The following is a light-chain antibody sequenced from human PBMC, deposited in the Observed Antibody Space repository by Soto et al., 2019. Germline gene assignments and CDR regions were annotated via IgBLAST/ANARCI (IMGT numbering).Light chain of an antibody. CDR1: SSDVGGYNY. Sequence: QSALTQPASVSGSPGQSITISCTGTSSDVGGYNYVSWYQQHPGKAPKLMIYEVSNRPSGISNRFSGSKSGNTASLTISGLHAADEAAYYCSSYTGSSTPYVFGTGTKLTVL. J-gene: IGLJ1*01. V-gene: IGLV2-14*01. CDR2: EVS. CDR3: SSYTGSSTPYV.